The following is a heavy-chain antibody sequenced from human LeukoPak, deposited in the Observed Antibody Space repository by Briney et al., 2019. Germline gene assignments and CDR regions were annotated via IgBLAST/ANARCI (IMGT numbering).Heavy chain of an antibody. CDR3: ARLTKGRFFDFVFDF. CDR2: IYYTGST. J-gene: IGHJ4*02. D-gene: IGHD3-9*01. CDR1: GDSVSDTTHY. Sequence: PSETLSLTCTVSGDSVSDTTHYWGWIRQPPGKGLEWIGNIYYTGSTYSNPSLRSRVTMSVDTSKNQFSLKISSVTAAGTAVYYCARLTKGRFFDFVFDFWGQGTLLTVSS. V-gene: IGHV4-39*01.